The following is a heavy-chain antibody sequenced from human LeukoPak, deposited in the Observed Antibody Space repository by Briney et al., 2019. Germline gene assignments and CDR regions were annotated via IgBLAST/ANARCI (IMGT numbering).Heavy chain of an antibody. V-gene: IGHV4-39*01. CDR2: LYYGVNT. D-gene: IGHD6-13*01. CDR3: ARLRVQQLASSYYMDV. Sequence: SETLSLTCTVSGDSVTTTNFSWGWLRQAPGKGLEWIGSLYYGVNTYYKPSLKSRVTISADTSLNQFSLILTSVTAADTGVYYCARLRVQQLASSYYMDVWGKGTTVTVSS. CDR1: GDSVTTTNFS. J-gene: IGHJ6*03.